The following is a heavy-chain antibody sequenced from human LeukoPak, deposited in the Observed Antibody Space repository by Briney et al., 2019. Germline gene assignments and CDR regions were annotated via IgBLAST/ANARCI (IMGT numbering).Heavy chain of an antibody. CDR3: ARGGYYYDSSGLCQDI. V-gene: IGHV1-69*05. Sequence: SVKVSCKASEGTFSSYAISWVRQAPGQGLEWMGGIIAIFGTANYAQKFQGRVTITTDESTSTAYMELSSLRSEDTAVYYCARGGYYYDSSGLCQDIWGQGTMVTVSS. CDR1: EGTFSSYA. CDR2: IIAIFGTA. D-gene: IGHD3-22*01. J-gene: IGHJ3*02.